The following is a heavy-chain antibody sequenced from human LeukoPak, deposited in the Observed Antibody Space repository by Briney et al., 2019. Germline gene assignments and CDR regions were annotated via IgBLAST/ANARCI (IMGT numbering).Heavy chain of an antibody. Sequence: GGSLRLSCAASRFTFSSYAMHWVRQAPGKGLEYVSAISSNGGSTYYANSVKGRFTISRDNSKNTLYLQMGSLRAEDMAVYYCARSLSYVDTAMVTALDYWGQGTLVTVSS. V-gene: IGHV3-64*01. CDR2: ISSNGGST. J-gene: IGHJ4*02. D-gene: IGHD5-18*01. CDR1: RFTFSSYA. CDR3: ARSLSYVDTAMVTALDY.